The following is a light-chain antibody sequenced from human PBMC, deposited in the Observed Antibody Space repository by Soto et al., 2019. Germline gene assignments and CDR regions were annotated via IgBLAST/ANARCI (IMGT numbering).Light chain of an antibody. V-gene: IGKV3-15*01. CDR3: QQYNNWPHT. Sequence: DIVMTQSPATLSVSPGESATLSCRASQGVTTSLAWYQQKPGQAPRLLIYGASTWAPGIPARFSGSGSGTEFTLSISSLQSEDFAVYHCQQYNNWPHTFGRGTKLEIK. CDR2: GAS. CDR1: QGVTTS. J-gene: IGKJ2*01.